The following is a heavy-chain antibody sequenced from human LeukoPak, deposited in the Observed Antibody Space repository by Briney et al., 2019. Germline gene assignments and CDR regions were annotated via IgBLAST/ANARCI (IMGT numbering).Heavy chain of an antibody. CDR2: IGPSSGDI. CDR1: GFTFRIYS. Sequence: GWCLRLSCAASGFTFRIYSLNWVRPAPGTGLAWVSSIGPSSGDIYYADSVKGQFTISRDNDKNSLYLQMNSLRAGDTAVYYCARDRGARGRGLAWGQGTQVTVSS. CDR3: ARDRGARGRGLA. V-gene: IGHV3-21*01. D-gene: IGHD3-10*01. J-gene: IGHJ5*02.